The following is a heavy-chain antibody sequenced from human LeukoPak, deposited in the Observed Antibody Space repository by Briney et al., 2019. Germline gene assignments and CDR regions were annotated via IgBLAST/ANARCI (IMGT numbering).Heavy chain of an antibody. CDR1: GFTFSSYG. CDR2: ISYDGSNK. J-gene: IGHJ6*04. Sequence: PGRSLRLSCAASGFTFSSYGMHWVRQAPGKGLEWVAVISYDGSNKYYADSVKGRFTISRDNSKNTLYLQMNSLRAEDTAVYYSAKDLVTMVRGVIITAYYYYGMDVWGKGTTVTVSS. D-gene: IGHD3-10*01. V-gene: IGHV3-30*18. CDR3: AKDLVTMVRGVIITAYYYYGMDV.